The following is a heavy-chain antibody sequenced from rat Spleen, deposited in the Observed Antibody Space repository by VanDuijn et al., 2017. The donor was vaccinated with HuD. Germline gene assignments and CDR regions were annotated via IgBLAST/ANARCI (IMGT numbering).Heavy chain of an antibody. CDR1: GFTVSDYN. CDR2: ISTGGGNT. J-gene: IGHJ2*01. Sequence: EVQLVESGGGLVQPGRSLKLSCAASGFTVSDYNMAWVRQAPKKGLEWVATISTGGGNTYYRDSVKGRFTISRDNAKNTQYLQMDSLRSEDTATYYCARQVPFDYWGQGVMVTVSS. CDR3: ARQVPFDY. V-gene: IGHV5S13*01.